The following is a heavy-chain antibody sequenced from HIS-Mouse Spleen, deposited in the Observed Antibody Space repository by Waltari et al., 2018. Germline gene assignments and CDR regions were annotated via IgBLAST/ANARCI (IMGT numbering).Heavy chain of an antibody. D-gene: IGHD6-13*01. CDR1: GGSISSSGYY. CDR3: AREIPYSSSWYDWYFDL. CDR2: IYYSGST. J-gene: IGHJ2*01. Sequence: QLQLQESGTGLVKPSETLSLTCTVSGGSISSSGYYWGWIRQPPGKGLEWIGSIYYSGSTYYNPSLKSRVTISVDTSKNQFSLKLSSVTAADTAVYYCAREIPYSSSWYDWYFDLWGRGTLVTVSS. V-gene: IGHV4-39*07.